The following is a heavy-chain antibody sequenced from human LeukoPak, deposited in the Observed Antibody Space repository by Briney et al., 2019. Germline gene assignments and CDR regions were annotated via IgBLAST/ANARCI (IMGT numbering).Heavy chain of an antibody. D-gene: IGHD5-12*01. CDR3: AREEWLRSNDAFDI. V-gene: IGHV4-59*12. Sequence: SETLSLTCTVSGGSISSYYWSWIRQPPGKGLEWIGYIYYSGSTYYNPSLRSRVTISVDTSKNQFSLKLSSVTAADTAVYYCAREEWLRSNDAFDIWGQGTMVTVSS. CDR2: IYYSGST. J-gene: IGHJ3*02. CDR1: GGSISSYY.